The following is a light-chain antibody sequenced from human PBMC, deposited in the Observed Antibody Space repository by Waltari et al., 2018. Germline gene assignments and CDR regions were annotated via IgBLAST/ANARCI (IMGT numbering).Light chain of an antibody. V-gene: IGLV3-1*01. CDR1: KLGEKY. Sequence: SYELTQSPSVSVSPGQTASITCSGDKLGEKYACWYQQRPGQSPILLIYQATKRPSGIPERFSGSSSGNTATLTISGTQATDEAHYYCQAYDTTTAHVVFGGGTKLTVL. J-gene: IGLJ2*01. CDR3: QAYDTTTAHVV. CDR2: QAT.